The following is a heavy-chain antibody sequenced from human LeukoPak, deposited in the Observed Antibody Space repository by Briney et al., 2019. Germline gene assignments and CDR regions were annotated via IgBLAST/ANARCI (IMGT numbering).Heavy chain of an antibody. CDR1: GGTFSSYA. Sequence: ASVKVSCKASGGTFSSYAISWVRQAPGQGLEWMGIINPSGGSTSYAQKFQGRVTMTRDMSTSTVYMELSSLRSEDTAVYYCARDAGGSGSYPPSYMDVWGKGTTVTVSS. V-gene: IGHV1-46*01. CDR3: ARDAGGSGSYPPSYMDV. J-gene: IGHJ6*03. CDR2: INPSGGST. D-gene: IGHD3-10*01.